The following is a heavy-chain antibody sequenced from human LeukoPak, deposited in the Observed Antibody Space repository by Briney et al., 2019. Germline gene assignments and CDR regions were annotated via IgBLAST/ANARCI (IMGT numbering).Heavy chain of an antibody. CDR1: GFTFSYYG. D-gene: IGHD6-13*01. Sequence: GRSLRLSCAASGFTFSYYGLHWVRQAPGKGLEWVALISYDGNNKDYADSVKGRFTISRDNSKNILYLQMNSLRADDTAVYFCAKDSSSSWFGGDSKWGQGTLVTVSS. CDR2: ISYDGNNK. J-gene: IGHJ4*02. CDR3: AKDSSSSWFGGDSK. V-gene: IGHV3-30*18.